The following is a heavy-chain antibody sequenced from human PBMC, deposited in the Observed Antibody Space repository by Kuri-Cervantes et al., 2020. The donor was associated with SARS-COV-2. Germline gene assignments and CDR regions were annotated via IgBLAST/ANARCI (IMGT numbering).Heavy chain of an antibody. CDR3: ARGVGRWLQLSFGNWFDP. CDR1: GYSISSGYY. J-gene: IGHJ5*02. Sequence: SETLSLTCTVSGYSISSGYYWGWIRQPPGKGLEWIGSIYHSGSTYYNPSLKSRVTVSVDTSKNQFSLKLSSVTAADTAVYYCARGVGRWLQLSFGNWFDPWGQGTLVTVSS. CDR2: IYHSGST. D-gene: IGHD5-24*01. V-gene: IGHV4-38-2*02.